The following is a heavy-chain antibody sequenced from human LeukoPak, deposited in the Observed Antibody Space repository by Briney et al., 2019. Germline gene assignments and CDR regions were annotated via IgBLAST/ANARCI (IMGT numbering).Heavy chain of an antibody. J-gene: IGHJ5*02. D-gene: IGHD1-26*01. Sequence: ASVKVSCKASGYTFTSYYMHWVRQAPGQGLEWMGLINPTGGSTGYAQKFQGRVTMTRDMSTSTDYMELSSLRSEDTAIYYCARDNSVGDNAWWFDPWGQGNLVSISS. CDR2: INPTGGST. V-gene: IGHV1-46*01. CDR1: GYTFTSYY. CDR3: ARDNSVGDNAWWFDP.